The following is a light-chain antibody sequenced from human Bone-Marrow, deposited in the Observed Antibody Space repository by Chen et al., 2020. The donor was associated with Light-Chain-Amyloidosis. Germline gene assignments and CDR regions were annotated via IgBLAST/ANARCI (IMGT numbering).Light chain of an antibody. CDR2: DDS. CDR3: QVWDRSSDRPV. Sequence: SFELTQPPSVSVSPGQTASITCSGDILGHKFASWYQQTPGQAPLLVVYDDSDRPSGIPERLSGSNSGNTATLTISRVEAGDEADYYCQVWDRSSDRPVFGGGTKLTVL. CDR1: ILGHKF. J-gene: IGLJ3*02. V-gene: IGLV3-21*02.